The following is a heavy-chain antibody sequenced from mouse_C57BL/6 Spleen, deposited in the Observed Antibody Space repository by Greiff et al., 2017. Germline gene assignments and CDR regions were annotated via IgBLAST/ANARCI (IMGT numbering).Heavy chain of an antibody. J-gene: IGHJ3*01. CDR1: GYAFSSSW. V-gene: IGHV1-82*01. CDR2: IYPGDGDT. CDR3: ASIYYDYDPFAY. D-gene: IGHD2-4*01. Sequence: VKLVESGPELVKPGASVKISCKASGYAFSSSWMNWVKQRPGKGLEWIGRIYPGDGDTNYNGKFKGQATLTADKSSSTAYMQLSSLTSEDSAVYFCASIYYDYDPFAYWGQGTLVTVSA.